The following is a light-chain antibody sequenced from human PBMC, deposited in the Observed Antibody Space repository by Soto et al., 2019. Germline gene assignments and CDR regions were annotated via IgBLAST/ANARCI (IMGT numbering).Light chain of an antibody. CDR1: SSDVGNYRY. CDR2: EVT. Sequence: SVLTQPASVSGSPGQSITISCTGTSSDVGNYRYVSWYQQHPGKAPKLMVYEVTNRPSEVSDRFSGSKSGNTASLTISGLQAEDEADYYCSSYTTRSTWVFGGGTKVTVL. V-gene: IGLV2-14*01. CDR3: SSYTTRSTWV. J-gene: IGLJ3*02.